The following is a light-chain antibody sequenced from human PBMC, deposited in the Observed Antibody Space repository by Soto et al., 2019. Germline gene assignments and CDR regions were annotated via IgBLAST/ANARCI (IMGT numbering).Light chain of an antibody. CDR2: DAS. Sequence: EIVMTQSQATLSVSPGERATLSCRASQSVRSNLAWYQQKPGQAPRLLIYDASTRATGIPARFSGSGSGTEFTLTISSLQSEDCEVYYCQQYNDWAPLTFGGGTKVDIK. V-gene: IGKV3D-15*01. J-gene: IGKJ4*01. CDR1: QSVRSN. CDR3: QQYNDWAPLT.